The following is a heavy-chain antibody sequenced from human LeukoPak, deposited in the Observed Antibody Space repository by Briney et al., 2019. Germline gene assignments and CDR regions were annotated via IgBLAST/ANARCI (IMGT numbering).Heavy chain of an antibody. V-gene: IGHV3-21*01. D-gene: IGHD3-22*01. CDR2: ISSSSSYI. CDR1: GFTFSSYS. CDR3: ARDGYYYDSSGYLDY. J-gene: IGHJ4*02. Sequence: PGGSLRLSCAAPGFTFSSYSMNWVRQAPGKGLEWVSSISSSSSYIYYADSVKGRFTISRDNAKNSLYLQMNSLRAEDTAVYYCARDGYYYDSSGYLDYWGQGTLVTVSS.